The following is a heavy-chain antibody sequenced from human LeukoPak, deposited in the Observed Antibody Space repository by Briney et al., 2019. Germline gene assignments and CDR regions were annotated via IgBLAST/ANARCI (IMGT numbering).Heavy chain of an antibody. CDR1: GGSISIYY. J-gene: IGHJ4*02. Sequence: PSETLSLTCLVSGGSISIYYWTWIRQSPGGGLEWIGYIYYIGSTNYNPSLKSRVTISVDTSKNEVFLNLTSVTTADTALYYCARGRYSWNYDYWGQGTLVTVSS. CDR2: IYYIGST. CDR3: ARGRYSWNYDY. D-gene: IGHD1-1*01. V-gene: IGHV4-59*01.